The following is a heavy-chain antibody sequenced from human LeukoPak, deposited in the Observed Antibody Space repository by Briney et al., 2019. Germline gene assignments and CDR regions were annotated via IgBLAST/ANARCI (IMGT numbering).Heavy chain of an antibody. CDR1: GYTFTGYY. V-gene: IGHV1-2*02. CDR3: ARKSTVRRTSEFDY. D-gene: IGHD3-10*02. Sequence: WASVRVSCKASGYTFTGYYMNWVQQAPGQGLEWLGWINPNSGDTKYAQKFLGRVTMTSDTSINTGYMALSSLTSDDTAVYYCARKSTVRRTSEFDYWGQGSLVTVSS. J-gene: IGHJ4*02. CDR2: INPNSGDT.